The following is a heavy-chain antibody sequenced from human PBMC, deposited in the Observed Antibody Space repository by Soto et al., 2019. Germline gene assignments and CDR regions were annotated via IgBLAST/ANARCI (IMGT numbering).Heavy chain of an antibody. D-gene: IGHD3-10*01. Sequence: PSETLALTCTVSGGSISTGAYYWSWLRQHPVKGLEWIGHIFYSGNTHYSPSLESRVTISVDTSKNQFSITLGSVTVADTAIYYCAREGRSAAPQAGFDLWGQGTLVTVSS. J-gene: IGHJ4*02. CDR2: IFYSGNT. CDR1: GGSISTGAYY. V-gene: IGHV4-31*03. CDR3: AREGRSAAPQAGFDL.